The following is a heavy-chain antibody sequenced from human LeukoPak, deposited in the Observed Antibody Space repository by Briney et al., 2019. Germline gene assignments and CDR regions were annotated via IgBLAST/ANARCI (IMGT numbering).Heavy chain of an antibody. Sequence: TGGSLRLSCTASGCMHFVRQGPGEGLVWVSGINLHGTVTYYADSFKGRFTISRDNAKNTVSLQMNSLSVEDTAIYYCATVFESWGQGFLVTVSS. V-gene: IGHV3-74*01. CDR3: ATVFES. CDR1: GC. CDR2: INLHGTVT. J-gene: IGHJ4*02.